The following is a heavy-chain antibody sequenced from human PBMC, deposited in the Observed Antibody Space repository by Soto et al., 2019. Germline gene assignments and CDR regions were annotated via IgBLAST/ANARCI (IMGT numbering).Heavy chain of an antibody. CDR1: GGSISSYY. J-gene: IGHJ4*02. Sequence: SETLSLTCTVSGGSISSYYWSWIRQPPGKGLEWIGYIYYSGSTNYNPSLKSQVTISVDTSKNQFSLKLSSVTAADTAVYYCARLEYSSGWYRFGYWGQGTLVTVSS. CDR2: IYYSGST. CDR3: ARLEYSSGWYRFGY. V-gene: IGHV4-59*01. D-gene: IGHD6-19*01.